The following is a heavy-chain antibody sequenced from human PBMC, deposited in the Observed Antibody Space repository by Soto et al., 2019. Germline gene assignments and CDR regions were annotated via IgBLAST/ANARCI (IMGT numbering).Heavy chain of an antibody. V-gene: IGHV3-30*18. D-gene: IGHD2-2*01. CDR1: GFTFSSYG. CDR3: AKLYCIFTSCLDNWFDP. CDR2: ISYDGGNK. J-gene: IGHJ5*02. Sequence: GGSLRLSCAASGFTFSSYGMHWVRQAPGKGLEWVALISYDGGNKYYADSVKGRFTISRDNSKNTLYLQMNSLRPEDTAVYYCAKLYCIFTSCLDNWFDPWGQGTLVTVSS.